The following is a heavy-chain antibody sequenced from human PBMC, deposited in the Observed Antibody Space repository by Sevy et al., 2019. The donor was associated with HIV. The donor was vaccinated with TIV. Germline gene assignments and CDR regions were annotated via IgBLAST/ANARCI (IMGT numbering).Heavy chain of an antibody. D-gene: IGHD2-15*01. Sequence: GGSLRLSCAASGFTFSSYSMHWVRQAPGKGLEWVSSISSSSNYIYYADSVKGRFTISRDNAKNSLYLQMNSLRAEDTAVYYCARDQREGDCSGGSCYSDAFDIWGQGTMVTVSS. CDR3: ARDQREGDCSGGSCYSDAFDI. J-gene: IGHJ3*02. CDR1: GFTFSSYS. V-gene: IGHV3-21*01. CDR2: ISSSSNYI.